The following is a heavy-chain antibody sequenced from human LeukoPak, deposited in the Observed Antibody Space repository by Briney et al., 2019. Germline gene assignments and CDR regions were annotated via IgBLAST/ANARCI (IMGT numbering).Heavy chain of an antibody. CDR3: ARDPAYSGSSYYKDV. CDR1: GFTFSTYA. Sequence: GGSLRLSCAASGFTFSTYAMTWVRQAPGKGLEWVSGISDSGDTTSYADSVKGRFTFSRDNSKNTLYLQMNSLRAEDTAVYYCARDPAYSGSSYYKDVWGKGTTVTVSS. CDR2: ISDSGDTT. V-gene: IGHV3-23*01. J-gene: IGHJ6*03. D-gene: IGHD1-26*01.